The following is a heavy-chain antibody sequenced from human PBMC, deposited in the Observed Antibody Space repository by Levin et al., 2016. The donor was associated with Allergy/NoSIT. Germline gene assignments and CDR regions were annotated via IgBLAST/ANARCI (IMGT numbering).Heavy chain of an antibody. CDR2: VIPLFGTT. D-gene: IGHD3-10*02. CDR1: GGTFSSYT. CDR3: ARRMFTSRVDY. V-gene: IGHV1-69*13. J-gene: IGHJ4*02. Sequence: SVKVSCKASGGTFSSYTISWVRQAPGQGLEWMGEVIPLFGTTMYAPKFRGRVTIEADESTATAYMELTSLTSDDTAVYYCARRMFTSRVDYWGQGTLVTVSS.